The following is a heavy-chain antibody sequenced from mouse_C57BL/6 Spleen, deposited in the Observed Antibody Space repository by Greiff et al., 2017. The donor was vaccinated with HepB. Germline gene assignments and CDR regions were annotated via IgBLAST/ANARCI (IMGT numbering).Heavy chain of an antibody. CDR3: ATRDYYAMDY. J-gene: IGHJ4*01. V-gene: IGHV1-39*01. CDR2: INPNYGTT. Sequence: VQLQQSGPELVKPGASVKISCKASGYSFTDYNMNWVKQSNGKSLEWIGVINPNYGTTSYNQKFKGKATLTVDQSSSTAYMLLNSLTSADASVYYCATRDYYAMDYWGQGTSVTVSS. CDR1: GYSFTDYN.